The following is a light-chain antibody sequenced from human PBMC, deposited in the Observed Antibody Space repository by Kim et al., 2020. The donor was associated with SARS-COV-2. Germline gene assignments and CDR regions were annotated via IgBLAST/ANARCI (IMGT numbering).Light chain of an antibody. CDR2: QDS. CDR1: KLGDKY. J-gene: IGLJ2*01. Sequence: SYELTQPPSVSVSPGQTASITCSGDKLGDKYACWYQQKPGQSPVLVIYQDSKRPSGIPERFSGPNSGNTATLTISGTQAMDEADYYCQAWDSSTGVFG. CDR3: QAWDSSTGV. V-gene: IGLV3-1*01.